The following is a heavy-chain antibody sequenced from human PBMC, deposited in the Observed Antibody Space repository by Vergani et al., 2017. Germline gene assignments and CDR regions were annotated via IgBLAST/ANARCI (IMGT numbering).Heavy chain of an antibody. CDR3: ATGHSSSWAGDY. Sequence: QVQLQQWGAGLLKPSETLSLTCAVYGGSFSGYYWSWIRQPPGKGLEWIGEINHSGSTNYNPSLKSRVTISVDTSKNQFSLKLSSVTAADTAVYYCATGHSSSWAGDYWGQGTLVTVSS. V-gene: IGHV4-34*01. J-gene: IGHJ4*02. CDR2: INHSGST. D-gene: IGHD6-13*01. CDR1: GGSFSGYY.